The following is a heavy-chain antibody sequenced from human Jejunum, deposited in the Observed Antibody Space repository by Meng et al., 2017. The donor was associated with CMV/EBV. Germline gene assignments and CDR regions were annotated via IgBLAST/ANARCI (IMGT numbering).Heavy chain of an antibody. CDR1: GGSISSYY. CDR3: AGSYNWNYVSFDY. D-gene: IGHD1-7*01. J-gene: IGHJ4*02. CDR2: IFYSRST. Sequence: TISGGSISSYYWSWIRQPPGKGLEWIGYIFYSRSTNYNPSLKSRVTISVDTSKNQFSLNLRSVTAADTAVYYCAGSYNWNYVSFDYWGQGTLVTVSS. V-gene: IGHV4-59*01.